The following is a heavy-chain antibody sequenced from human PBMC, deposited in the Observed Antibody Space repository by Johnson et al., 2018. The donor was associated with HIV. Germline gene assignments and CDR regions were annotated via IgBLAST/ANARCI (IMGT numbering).Heavy chain of an antibody. CDR1: GFTFSSYG. CDR3: VKVQDEWFRALGAFDI. CDR2: IRYDGST. J-gene: IGHJ3*02. V-gene: IGHV3-30*02. D-gene: IGHD3-10*01. Sequence: QVQLVESGGGVVQPGGSLRLSCAASGFTFSSYGMHWVRQAPGKGLEWVAFIRYDGSTSYADSVKGRFTISRDNSKNTLDLQMNSLRAEDTAVYYCVKVQDEWFRALGAFDIWGQGTMVTVSS.